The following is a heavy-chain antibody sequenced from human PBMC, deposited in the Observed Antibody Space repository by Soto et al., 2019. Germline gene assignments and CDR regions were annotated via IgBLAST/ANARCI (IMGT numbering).Heavy chain of an antibody. J-gene: IGHJ3*02. V-gene: IGHV3-66*01. Sequence: GGSLRLSCAASGFTASSNYMSWVRQAPGKGLEWVSVIYSGGSTYYADSVKGRFTISRDNSKNTLYLQMNSLRAEDTAVYYCARAPQTYYYDSSGDDAFDIWGQGTMVTVSS. D-gene: IGHD3-22*01. CDR2: IYSGGST. CDR1: GFTASSNY. CDR3: ARAPQTYYYDSSGDDAFDI.